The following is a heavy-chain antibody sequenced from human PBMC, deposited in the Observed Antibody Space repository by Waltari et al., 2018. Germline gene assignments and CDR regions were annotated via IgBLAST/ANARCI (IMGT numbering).Heavy chain of an antibody. CDR1: GGSFSGYY. V-gene: IGHV4-34*01. CDR3: ARLRSYYGDSNYHDY. CDR2: INHSGST. J-gene: IGHJ4*02. Sequence: QVQLQQWGAGLLKPSETLSLTCAVYGGSFSGYYWSWIRQPPGKGLEWIGEINHSGSTNYNPSLKSRVTRSVDTSKNQFSLKLSSVTAADTAVYYCARLRSYYGDSNYHDYWGQGTLVTVSS. D-gene: IGHD4-17*01.